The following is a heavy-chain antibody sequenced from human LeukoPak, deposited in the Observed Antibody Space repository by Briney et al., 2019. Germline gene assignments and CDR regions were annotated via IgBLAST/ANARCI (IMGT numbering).Heavy chain of an antibody. D-gene: IGHD6-19*01. J-gene: IGHJ4*02. V-gene: IGHV4-59*01. CDR2: IYYSGNIYYSGNT. CDR1: GVSISTYC. Sequence: SETLSLTCTVSGVSISTYCWSWIRQPPGKGLEWIGYIYYSGNIYYSGNTNYNPSLKSRVTISIDTSKNQFSLKLSSVTAADTAVYYCARAGGGWSFDYWGQGTLVTVSS. CDR3: ARAGGGWSFDY.